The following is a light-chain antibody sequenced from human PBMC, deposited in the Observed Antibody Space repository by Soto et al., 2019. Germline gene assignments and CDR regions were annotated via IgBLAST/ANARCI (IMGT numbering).Light chain of an antibody. Sequence: QSVLTQPASVSGSPGQSITISCTGTSSDVGGYNYVSWYQQHPGKAPKLMIYDVSNRPSGVSNRFSGSKSGNTASQTISGLQAEDEADYYCSSYTSSSTLDVCGTGTKVTVL. CDR1: SSDVGGYNY. V-gene: IGLV2-14*01. CDR2: DVS. J-gene: IGLJ1*01. CDR3: SSYTSSSTLDV.